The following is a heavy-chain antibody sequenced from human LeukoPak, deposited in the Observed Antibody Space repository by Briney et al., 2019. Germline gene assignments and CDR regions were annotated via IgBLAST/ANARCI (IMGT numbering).Heavy chain of an antibody. V-gene: IGHV4-39*01. D-gene: IGHD6-13*01. J-gene: IGHJ4*02. CDR3: ARQVSSSWEAFDY. CDR1: GFTFSSHAMY. CDR2: IYYSGST. Sequence: GSLRLSCAASGFTFSSHAMYWIRQPPGKGLEWIGSIYYSGSTYYNPSLKSRVTISVDTSKNQFSLKLSSVTAADTAVYYCARQVSSSWEAFDYWGQGTLVTVSS.